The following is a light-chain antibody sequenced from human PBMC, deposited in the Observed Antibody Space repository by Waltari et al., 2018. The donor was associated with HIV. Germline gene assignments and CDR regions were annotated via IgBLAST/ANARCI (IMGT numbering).Light chain of an antibody. V-gene: IGKV4-1*01. CDR2: WSY. CDR1: QTISYSSKNKTF. J-gene: IGKJ1*01. Sequence: DIVMTQSPDSLALSLGETATISCKSSQTISYSSKNKTFLAWYQQKRGQTPKLLISWSYKLYSWVPGRFSGSGAVTDFTLTLAGLQSEGVAFYFCQLAHTVPPTFGSGTKVEVK. CDR3: QLAHTVPPT.